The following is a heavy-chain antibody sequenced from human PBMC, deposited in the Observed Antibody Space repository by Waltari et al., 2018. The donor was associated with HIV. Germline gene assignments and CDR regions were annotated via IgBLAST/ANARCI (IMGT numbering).Heavy chain of an antibody. Sequence: EVQLVESGGGLVKPGGSLRLSCAAPGFTFSSYSFNWVRQAPGKGLEWVSYISSGSNFMYYVDSVKGRFTISRDNAKNSLYLQMNSLRAEDTALYYCARSLAVAGTRGFGMDVWGQGTTVTVSS. CDR3: ARSLAVAGTRGFGMDV. CDR2: ISSGSNFM. J-gene: IGHJ6*02. V-gene: IGHV3-21*01. CDR1: GFTFSSYS. D-gene: IGHD6-19*01.